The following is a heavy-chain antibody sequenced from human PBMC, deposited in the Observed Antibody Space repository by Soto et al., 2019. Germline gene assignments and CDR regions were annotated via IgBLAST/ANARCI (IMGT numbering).Heavy chain of an antibody. D-gene: IGHD6-19*01. CDR3: AREGAVAGLTTPDYYYYGMDV. J-gene: IGHJ6*02. Sequence: QVQLVQSGAEVKKPGSSVKVSCKASGGTFSSYTISWVRQAPGQGLEWMGRIIPILGIANYAQKFQGRVTITADKSTSTAYMELSSLRSEDTAVYYCAREGAVAGLTTPDYYYYGMDVWGQGTTVTVSS. CDR2: IIPILGIA. CDR1: GGTFSSYT. V-gene: IGHV1-69*08.